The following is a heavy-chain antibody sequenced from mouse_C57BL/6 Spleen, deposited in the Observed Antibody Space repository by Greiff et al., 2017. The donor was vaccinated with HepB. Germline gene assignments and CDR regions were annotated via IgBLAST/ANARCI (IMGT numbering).Heavy chain of an antibody. CDR3: ARWSYYGNGFDY. D-gene: IGHD2-1*01. J-gene: IGHJ2*01. V-gene: IGHV1-80*01. CDR2: IYPGDGDT. CDR1: GYAFSSYW. Sequence: VKLQESGAELVKPGASVKISCKASGYAFSSYWMNWVKQRPGKGLEWIGQIYPGDGDTNYNGKFKGKATLTADKSSSTAYMQLSSLTSEDSAVYFCARWSYYGNGFDYWGQGTTLTVSS.